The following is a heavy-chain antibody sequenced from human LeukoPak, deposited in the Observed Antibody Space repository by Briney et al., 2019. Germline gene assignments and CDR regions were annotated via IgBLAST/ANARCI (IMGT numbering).Heavy chain of an antibody. V-gene: IGHV3-30*18. CDR2: ISYDGSNK. J-gene: IGHJ4*02. CDR3: AKGESIAAAGTGTGVY. Sequence: PGRSLRLSCAASGFTFSSYGMHWVRQAPGKGLEWVAVISYDGSNKYYADSVKGRFTISRDNSKNTLYLQMNSLRAEDTAVYYCAKGESIAAAGTGTGVYWGQGTLVTVSS. CDR1: GFTFSSYG. D-gene: IGHD6-13*01.